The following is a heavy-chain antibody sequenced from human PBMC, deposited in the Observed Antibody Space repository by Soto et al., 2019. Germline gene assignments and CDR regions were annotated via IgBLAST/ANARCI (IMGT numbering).Heavy chain of an antibody. D-gene: IGHD6-19*01. V-gene: IGHV4-39*01. CDR2: IYYSGST. CDR1: GGSISSSNYY. CDR3: AGLESSGWEKYFQY. Sequence: QLQLQESGPGLVKPSETLSLTCTVSGGSISSSNYYWGWIRQPPGKGLEWIGSIYYSGSTYYNLSLKSRVTISVDTSKNQFSLKLSSVTAADTAVYYCAGLESSGWEKYFQYWGQGTLVTVSS. J-gene: IGHJ1*01.